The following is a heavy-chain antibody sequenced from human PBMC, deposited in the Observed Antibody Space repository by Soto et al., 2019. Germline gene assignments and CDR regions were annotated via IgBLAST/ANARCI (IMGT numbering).Heavy chain of an antibody. CDR1: GGTFSSYA. V-gene: IGHV1-69*13. D-gene: IGHD2-2*01. CDR2: IIPIFGTA. Sequence: SVKVSCKASGGTFSSYAISWVRQAPGQGLEWMGGIIPIFGTANYAQKFQGRVTITADESTSTAYMELSSLRSEDTAVYYCAAGFILGYCSSTSCPVGWFDPWGQGTLVTSPQ. J-gene: IGHJ5*02. CDR3: AAGFILGYCSSTSCPVGWFDP.